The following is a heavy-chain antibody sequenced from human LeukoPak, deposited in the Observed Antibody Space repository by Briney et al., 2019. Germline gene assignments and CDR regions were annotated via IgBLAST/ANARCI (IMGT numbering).Heavy chain of an antibody. CDR2: IYYSGST. D-gene: IGHD5-12*01. Sequence: SETLSLTCTVSGGSISNYYWGWIRQPPGKGLEWIGYIYYSGSTNYNPSLKSRVTISVDTSKNQFSPKLSSVTAADTAVYYCAGGGYDSFFDYWGQGTLDTVSS. CDR3: AGGGYDSFFDY. J-gene: IGHJ4*02. V-gene: IGHV4-59*01. CDR1: GGSISNYY.